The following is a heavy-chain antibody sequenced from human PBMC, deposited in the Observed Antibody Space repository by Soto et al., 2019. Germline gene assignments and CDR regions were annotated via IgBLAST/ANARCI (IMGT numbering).Heavy chain of an antibody. CDR1: GFTFSGSA. Sequence: RGSLRLSCAASGFTFSGSAMHWVRQASGKGLEWVGRIRSKANSYATAYAASVKGRFTISRDDSKNTAYLQMNSLKTEDTAVYYCTQASIGKYNWIDPWGQGTLVTSPQ. D-gene: IGHD1-26*01. CDR3: TQASIGKYNWIDP. J-gene: IGHJ5*02. V-gene: IGHV3-73*01. CDR2: IRSKANSYAT.